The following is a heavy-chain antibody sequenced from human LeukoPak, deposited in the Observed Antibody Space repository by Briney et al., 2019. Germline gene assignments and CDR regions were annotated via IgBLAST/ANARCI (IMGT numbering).Heavy chain of an antibody. CDR2: IYYSGST. V-gene: IGHV4-39*01. Sequence: PSETLSLTCTVSGGSISSSSYYWGWIRQPPGKGLEWIGRIYYSGSTYYNPSLKSRVTISIDTSKNQFSLNLNSMTAADTAVYYCASPIYSSYVVDYWGQGTLVTVSS. CDR1: GGSISSSSYY. J-gene: IGHJ4*02. CDR3: ASPIYSSYVVDY. D-gene: IGHD4-11*01.